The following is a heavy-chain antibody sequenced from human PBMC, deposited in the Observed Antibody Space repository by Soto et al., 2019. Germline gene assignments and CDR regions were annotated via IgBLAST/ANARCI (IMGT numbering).Heavy chain of an antibody. J-gene: IGHJ6*02. D-gene: IGHD3-3*01. CDR1: GGSFSAYS. CDR2: ITHGGST. CDR3: ARARFDSWSHIYYGLDV. V-gene: IGHV4-34*01. Sequence: LSLTCGVYGGSFSAYSWTWLRQSPGKGLGWIGEITHGGSTDYNPALKSRLVMSVDTSKNQFSLRVTSVTAADAAVYFCARARFDSWSHIYYGLDVWGQGTTVTVSS.